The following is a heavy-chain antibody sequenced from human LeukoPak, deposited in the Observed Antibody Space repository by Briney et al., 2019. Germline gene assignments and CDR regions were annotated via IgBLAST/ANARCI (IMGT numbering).Heavy chain of an antibody. J-gene: IGHJ3*02. CDR1: GFTFSSYA. D-gene: IGHD3-22*01. Sequence: GRSLRLSCAASGFTFSSYAMHWVRQAPGKGLEWVAVISYDGSNKYYADSVKGRFTISRDNSKNTLYLQMNSLRAEDTAVYYCARDYYDSSGYSRDAFDIWGQGTMVTVSS. CDR3: ARDYYDSSGYSRDAFDI. V-gene: IGHV3-30*01. CDR2: ISYDGSNK.